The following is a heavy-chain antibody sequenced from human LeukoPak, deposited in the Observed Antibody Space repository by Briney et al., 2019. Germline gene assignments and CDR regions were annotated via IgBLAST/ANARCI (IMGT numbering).Heavy chain of an antibody. CDR3: ATKQWLAPPPDS. J-gene: IGHJ4*02. D-gene: IGHD6-19*01. CDR2: INTDGTVT. V-gene: IGHV3-74*01. CDR1: GFTFSKYW. Sequence: GGSLRLSCAASGFTFSKYWMLWVRQAPGKGLGSVSRINTDGTVTTSADSVKGLFTVSRDNADNTMFLQMNSVTDEDTAVYYCATKQWLAPPPDSWGQGTPVTVSS.